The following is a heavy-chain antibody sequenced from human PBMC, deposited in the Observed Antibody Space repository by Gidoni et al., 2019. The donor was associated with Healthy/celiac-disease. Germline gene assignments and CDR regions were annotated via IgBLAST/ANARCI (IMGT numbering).Heavy chain of an antibody. CDR3: ASASWIQLWGMGGNWFDP. CDR1: GYTFTSYG. CDR2: ISAYNGNT. V-gene: IGHV1-18*01. D-gene: IGHD5-18*01. Sequence: QVQLVQSGAEVKKPGASVKVSCKASGYTFTSYGISWVRQAPGQGLEWMGWISAYNGNTNYAQKLQGRVTMTTDTSTSTAYMELRSLSSEDTAVYYCASASWIQLWGMGGNWFDPWGQGTLVTVSS. J-gene: IGHJ5*02.